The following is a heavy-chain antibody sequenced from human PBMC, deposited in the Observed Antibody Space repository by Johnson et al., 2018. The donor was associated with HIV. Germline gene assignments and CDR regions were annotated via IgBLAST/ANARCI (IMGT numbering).Heavy chain of an antibody. Sequence: QGQLVESGGGVVQPGRSLRLSCAASGFTFSDYYMSWIRQAPGKGLEWISYISSSGSPIYYADSLKGRFTISRDTAKNSLYLQMNSLRAEDTAVYYCARGSLMTQWLRGDDAFDIWGQGTMVTVSS. J-gene: IGHJ3*02. CDR3: ARGSLMTQWLRGDDAFDI. CDR2: ISSSGSPI. D-gene: IGHD6-19*01. V-gene: IGHV3-11*04. CDR1: GFTFSDYY.